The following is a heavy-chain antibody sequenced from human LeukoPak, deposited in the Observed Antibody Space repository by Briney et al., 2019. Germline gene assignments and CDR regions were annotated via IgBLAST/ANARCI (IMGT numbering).Heavy chain of an antibody. CDR3: ARGGYSSSWYKYWFDP. D-gene: IGHD6-13*01. Sequence: NHSGSTNYNPSLNSQVTISVDTSKNQFSLKLSSVTAADTAVYYCARGGYSSSWYKYWFDPWGQGTLVTVSS. J-gene: IGHJ5*02. V-gene: IGHV4-34*01. CDR2: NHSGST.